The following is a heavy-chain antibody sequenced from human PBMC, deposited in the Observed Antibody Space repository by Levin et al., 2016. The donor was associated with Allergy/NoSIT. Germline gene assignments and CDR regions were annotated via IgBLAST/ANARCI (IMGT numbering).Heavy chain of an antibody. D-gene: IGHD1-26*01. J-gene: IGHJ4*02. V-gene: IGHV1-46*01. Sequence: ASVKVSCKASGYTFTSYYLHWVRQAPGQGLEWMGIINPSGGSTSYAQKFQGRVTMTRDTSTSTVYMYLSSLRSEDTAVYYCARVRVRNSGRNSYFFDYWGQGTLVTVSS. CDR2: INPSGGST. CDR3: ARVRVRNSGRNSYFFDY. CDR1: GYTFTSYY.